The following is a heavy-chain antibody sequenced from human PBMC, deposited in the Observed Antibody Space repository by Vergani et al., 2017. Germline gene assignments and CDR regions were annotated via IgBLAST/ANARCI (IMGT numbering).Heavy chain of an antibody. Sequence: EVQLVESGGGLVQPGGSLRLSCEASGFTFSSYWMHWVRQAPGQGLVWVSRINSVGSSASYADSVKGRFTISRDNAKNTLYLQMNSLRAEDTAVYYCARAIKPISGWYYPWGIDYWGQGTLVTVSS. CDR2: INSVGSSA. CDR3: ARAIKPISGWYYPWGIDY. J-gene: IGHJ4*02. V-gene: IGHV3-74*01. CDR1: GFTFSSYW. D-gene: IGHD6-19*01.